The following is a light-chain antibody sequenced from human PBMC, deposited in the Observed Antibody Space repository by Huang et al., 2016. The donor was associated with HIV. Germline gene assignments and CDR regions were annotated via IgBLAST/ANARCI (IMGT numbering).Light chain of an antibody. V-gene: IGKV2-30*01. Sequence: DVVMTQSPLSLPVTLGQPASISCRSSQRLVDSDGNTCLNWYQQRPDQSPRRLIYEVSKRDSGVPDRFSGSGSGTDFTLKISRVEAEDVGVYYCMQGTHWPYTFGQGTKLEIK. J-gene: IGKJ2*01. CDR3: MQGTHWPYT. CDR2: EVS. CDR1: QRLVDSDGNTC.